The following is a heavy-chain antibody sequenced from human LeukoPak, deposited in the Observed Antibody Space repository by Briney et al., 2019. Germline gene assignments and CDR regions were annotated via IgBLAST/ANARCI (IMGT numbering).Heavy chain of an antibody. Sequence: GGSLRLSCAVSGFTFDDYAMHWVRQVPGKGLEWVSGINWNSDSIGYADSVRGRVTISRDNSKNTLYLQMNNLKTEDTAVYYCARGQHRVTYSDDAFDIWGQGTMVTVSS. D-gene: IGHD4-11*01. CDR3: ARGQHRVTYSDDAFDI. CDR2: INWNSDSI. CDR1: GFTFDDYA. V-gene: IGHV3-9*01. J-gene: IGHJ3*02.